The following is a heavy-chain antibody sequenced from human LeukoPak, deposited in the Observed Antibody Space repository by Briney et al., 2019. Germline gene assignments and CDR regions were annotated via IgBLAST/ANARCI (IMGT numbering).Heavy chain of an antibody. CDR2: INHSGST. J-gene: IGHJ4*02. V-gene: IGHV4-34*01. D-gene: IGHD3-10*01. CDR3: ARKPMVRVPRFDY. Sequence: SETLSLTCAVYGGSFSGYYWSWIRQPPGKGLEWIGEINHSGSTNYNPSLKSRVTISVDTSKNQFSLKLSSVTAADTAVYYCARKPMVRVPRFDYWGQGTLVTVSS. CDR1: GGSFSGYY.